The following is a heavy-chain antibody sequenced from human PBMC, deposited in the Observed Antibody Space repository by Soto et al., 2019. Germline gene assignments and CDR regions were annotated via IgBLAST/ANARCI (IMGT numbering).Heavy chain of an antibody. Sequence: ASVKVSCKASGYTFTGFYMHWVRQAPGQGLEWMGWINSDDGGTNYALKFQGRVTMTRDTSISSAYMELSSLRSDDTAVYYCARADDYYYGSGSLWGQGTPVTAPQ. CDR1: GYTFTGFY. D-gene: IGHD3-10*01. CDR2: INSDDGGT. CDR3: ARADDYYYGSGSL. V-gene: IGHV1-2*02. J-gene: IGHJ4*02.